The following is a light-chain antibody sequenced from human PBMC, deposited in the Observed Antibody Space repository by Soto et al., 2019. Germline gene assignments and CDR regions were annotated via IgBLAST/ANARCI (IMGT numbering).Light chain of an antibody. CDR1: QSIENW. Sequence: DIQMTQSPSTLSACVGDRVTITCRASQSIENWLAWYQHKPGKAPNLLIYKASTLQSGVSSRFSGSGSGTGFTLTISNLQPDDFATYYCQQYDTYPWTFGQGTKVEIK. V-gene: IGKV1-5*03. CDR3: QQYDTYPWT. CDR2: KAS. J-gene: IGKJ1*01.